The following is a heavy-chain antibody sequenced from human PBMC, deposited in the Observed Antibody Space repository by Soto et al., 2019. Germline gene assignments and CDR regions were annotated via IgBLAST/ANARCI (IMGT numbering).Heavy chain of an antibody. CDR2: IIPIFGTA. J-gene: IGHJ4*02. CDR3: ARDEHYYGSGSLDY. D-gene: IGHD3-10*01. CDR1: GGTFSSYA. Sequence: ASVKVSCKASGGTFSSYAISWVRQAPGQGLEWMGGIIPIFGTANYAQKFQGRVTITADESTSTAYMELSSLRSEDTAVYYCARDEHYYGSGSLDYWGQGTLVTVSS. V-gene: IGHV1-69*13.